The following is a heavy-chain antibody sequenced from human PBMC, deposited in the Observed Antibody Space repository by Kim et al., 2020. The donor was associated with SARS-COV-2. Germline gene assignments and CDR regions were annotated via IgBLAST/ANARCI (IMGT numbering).Heavy chain of an antibody. CDR3: VKDHLSFYSSGWYTNWFDP. J-gene: IGHJ5*02. V-gene: IGHV3-64D*09. CDR2: ISSNGGST. CDR1: GFTFSSYA. Sequence: GGSLRLSCSASGFTFSSYAMHWVRQAPGKGLEYVSAISSNGGSTYYADSVKGRFTISRDNSKNTLYLQMSSLRAEDTAVYYCVKDHLSFYSSGWYTNWFDPWGQGTLVNVSS. D-gene: IGHD6-19*01.